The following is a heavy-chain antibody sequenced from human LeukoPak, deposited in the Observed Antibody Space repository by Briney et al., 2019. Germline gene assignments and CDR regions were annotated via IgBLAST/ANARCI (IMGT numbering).Heavy chain of an antibody. V-gene: IGHV4-34*01. D-gene: IGHD3-3*01. Sequence: SETLSLTCAVYVGSFSGSYCTWIRQPPGKGLEWIGEINHSGSANYNPSLKSRVTILLDTSKNQFSLNLSSVTAADTAVYYCARGRRSSLRFLEWSANWFDPWGQGTLVTVSS. CDR1: VGSFSGSY. J-gene: IGHJ5*02. CDR2: INHSGSA. CDR3: ARGRRSSLRFLEWSANWFDP.